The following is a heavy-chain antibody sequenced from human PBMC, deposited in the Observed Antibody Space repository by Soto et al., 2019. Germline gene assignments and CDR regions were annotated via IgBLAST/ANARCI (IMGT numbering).Heavy chain of an antibody. CDR2: IYVTGAV. CDR1: GASLNSGNDY. CDR3: ARLRIATNNYKWFDP. V-gene: IGHV4-31*03. D-gene: IGHD2-21*01. Sequence: PSQTLSLTCTVSGASLNSGNDYWSCIRQVPGKGLEWTGHIYVTGAVDYNPSIRDRITISQDTSERQFSLNLRLVTAADTAVYYCARLRIATNNYKWFDPWGQGTLVTVSS. J-gene: IGHJ5*02.